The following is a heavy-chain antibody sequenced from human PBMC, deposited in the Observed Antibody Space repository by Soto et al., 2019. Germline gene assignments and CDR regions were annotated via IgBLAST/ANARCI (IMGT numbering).Heavy chain of an antibody. CDR2: IYYSGST. CDR1: GGSISSYY. Sequence: SETLSLTCSVSGGSISSYYWSWIRQPPGKGLEWIGYIYYSGSTNYNPSLKSRVTISVDTSKNQFSLKLSSVTAADTAVYYCARGGTGTPLYYYYGMDVWGQGTTVTVSS. D-gene: IGHD1-1*01. J-gene: IGHJ6*02. CDR3: ARGGTGTPLYYYYGMDV. V-gene: IGHV4-59*01.